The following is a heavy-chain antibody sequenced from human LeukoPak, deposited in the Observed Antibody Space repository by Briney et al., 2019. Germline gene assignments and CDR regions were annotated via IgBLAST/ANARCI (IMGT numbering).Heavy chain of an antibody. CDR2: ISSSFNFT. D-gene: IGHD3-10*01. V-gene: IGHV3-21*01. Sequence: GGSLRLSCAASGFTFSNFSMNWVRQAPGKGLEWVSSISSSFNFTYYTDSLNGRFTISRDNAKNSVYLQMNSLRAEDTAVYYCSGDPGDYWGQGTLVTVSS. CDR3: SGDPGDY. CDR1: GFTFSNFS. J-gene: IGHJ4*02.